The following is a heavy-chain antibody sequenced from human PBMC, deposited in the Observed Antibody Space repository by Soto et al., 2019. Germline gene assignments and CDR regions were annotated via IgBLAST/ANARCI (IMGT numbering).Heavy chain of an antibody. CDR3: ARDRYSSGWYDFDY. CDR2: IWYDGSNR. V-gene: IGHV3-33*01. J-gene: IGHJ4*02. Sequence: QVQLLESGRGVVQPGRSLRLSCAASGFTFSSYGMHWVRQAPGKGLEWVAVIWYDGSNRYYADSVKGRFTISRDNSKNTLYLQMNSLRAEDTAVYYCARDRYSSGWYDFDYWGQGTLVTVSS. CDR1: GFTFSSYG. D-gene: IGHD6-19*01.